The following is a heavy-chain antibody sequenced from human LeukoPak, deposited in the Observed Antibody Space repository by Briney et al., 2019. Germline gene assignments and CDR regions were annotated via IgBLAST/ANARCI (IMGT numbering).Heavy chain of an antibody. CDR3: ARDASAYY. V-gene: IGHV3-48*03. CDR2: ISGSGSTI. D-gene: IGHD3-3*01. CDR1: GFTFSSYE. Sequence: GGSLRLSCAASGFTFSSYEMNWVRQAPGKGLEWVSYISGSGSTIYYADSVKGRFTISRDNAKRSLYLQMDSLRAEDTAVYYCARDASAYYWGQGTLVTVSP. J-gene: IGHJ4*02.